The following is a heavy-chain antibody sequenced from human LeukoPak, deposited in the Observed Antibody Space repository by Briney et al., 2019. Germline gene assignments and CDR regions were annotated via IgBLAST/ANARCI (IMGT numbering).Heavy chain of an antibody. CDR2: IIPILGIA. J-gene: IGHJ4*02. V-gene: IGHV1-69*04. Sequence: ASVKVSCKASGGTFSSYAISWVRQAPGQGLEWMGRIIPILGIANYAQKFQGRVTITADKSTSTAYMELSSLRSEDTAVYYCARDLSGIPNQDLGATYYYDSSSYYYPFDYWGQGTLVTVSS. CDR3: ARDLSGIPNQDLGATYYYDSSSYYYPFDY. CDR1: GGTFSSYA. D-gene: IGHD3-22*01.